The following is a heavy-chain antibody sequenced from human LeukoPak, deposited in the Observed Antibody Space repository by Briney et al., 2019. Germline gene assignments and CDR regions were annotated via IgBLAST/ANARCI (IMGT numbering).Heavy chain of an antibody. J-gene: IGHJ4*02. D-gene: IGHD1-14*01. CDR2: IKEDGSEK. CDR3: ARDSFETDIDY. CDR1: GFLFSRYW. Sequence: PGGSLRLSCAASGFLFSRYWMSWVRQAPGKGLEWVANIKEDGSEKYYVESMKGRFTIYRDNVKNSLYLQINSRRAEDTAVYYCARDSFETDIDYWGQGTLVTVSS. V-gene: IGHV3-7*01.